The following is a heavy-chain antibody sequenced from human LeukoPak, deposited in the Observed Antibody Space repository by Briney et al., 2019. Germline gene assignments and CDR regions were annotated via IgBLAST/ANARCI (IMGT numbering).Heavy chain of an antibody. V-gene: IGHV3-23*01. CDR3: AKGFRTGVGPYVGYHYYMDV. J-gene: IGHJ6*03. D-gene: IGHD1-26*01. CDR2: INNNGADT. CDR1: GFTFSNYA. Sequence: GGSLRLSCAASGFTFSNYAMSWVRQAPGKGLKWVSTINNNGADTYYADSVKGRFTISRDNSYNTVSLQMNSLRDEDTGVYYCAKGFRTGVGPYVGYHYYMDVRGKGATVTVSS.